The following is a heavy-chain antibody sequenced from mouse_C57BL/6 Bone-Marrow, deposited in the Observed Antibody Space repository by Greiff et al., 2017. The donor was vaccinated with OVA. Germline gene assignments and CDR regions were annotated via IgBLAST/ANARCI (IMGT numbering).Heavy chain of an antibody. Sequence: QVQLQQSGAELMKPGASVKLSCKATGYTFTGYWIEWVKQRPGHGLEWIGEILPGSGSTNYNEKFKGKATFTADPSANTAYMQLSSLTTEDSAIYYCARLGLLLRWGADFDYGGQGTTLTVSS. V-gene: IGHV1-9*01. D-gene: IGHD1-1*01. CDR3: ARLGLLLRWGADFDY. CDR1: GYTFTGYW. CDR2: ILPGSGST. J-gene: IGHJ2*01.